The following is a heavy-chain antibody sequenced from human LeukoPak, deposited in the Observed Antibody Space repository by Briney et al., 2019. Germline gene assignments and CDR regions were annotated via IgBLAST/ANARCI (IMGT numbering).Heavy chain of an antibody. CDR3: ARPRSGYYMDV. V-gene: IGHV3-48*01. Sequence: GGSLRLSCAASGFTFSSYSMNWVRQAQGKGLEWVSYISSSSSTIYYADSVKGRFTISRDNAKNSLYLQMNSLRVEDTAVYYCARPRSGYYMDVWGKGTTVTVSS. D-gene: IGHD3-3*01. CDR1: GFTFSSYS. CDR2: ISSSSSTI. J-gene: IGHJ6*03.